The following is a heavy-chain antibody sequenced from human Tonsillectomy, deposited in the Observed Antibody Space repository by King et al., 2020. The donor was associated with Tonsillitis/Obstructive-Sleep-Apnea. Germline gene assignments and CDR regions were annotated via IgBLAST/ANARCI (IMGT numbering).Heavy chain of an antibody. D-gene: IGHD2-8*01. J-gene: IGHJ3*02. CDR2: IYHSGST. CDR3: ARDMVLEAGGDAFDI. CDR1: GGSISSYY. Sequence: VQLQESGPGLVKPSETLSLTCTVSGGSISSYYWSWIRQPPGKGLEWIGYIYHSGSTNYNPTLKSRVTMSVDTSKNQFSLKLSSVTAADTAVYYCARDMVLEAGGDAFDIWGQGTMVTVSS. V-gene: IGHV4-59*01.